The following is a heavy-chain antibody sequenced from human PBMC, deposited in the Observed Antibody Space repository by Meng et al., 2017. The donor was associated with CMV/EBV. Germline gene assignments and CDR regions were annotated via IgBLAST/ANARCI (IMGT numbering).Heavy chain of an antibody. CDR3: YITHGSMVRGVTDYYGMDV. CDR1: GFTFSSYS. D-gene: IGHD3-10*01. V-gene: IGHV3-21*01. J-gene: IGHJ6*02. CDR2: ISSSSSYI. Sequence: GESLKILCAASGFTFSSYSMNWVRQAPGKGLEWVSSISSSSSYIYYADSVKGRFTISRDNAKNSLYLQMNSLRAEDTAVYYCYITHGSMVRGVTDYYGMDVWGQGTTVTVSS.